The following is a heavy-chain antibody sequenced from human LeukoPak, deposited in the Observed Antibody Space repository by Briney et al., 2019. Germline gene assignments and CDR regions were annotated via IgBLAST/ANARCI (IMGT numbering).Heavy chain of an antibody. V-gene: IGHV4-31*11. D-gene: IGHD1-26*01. J-gene: IGHJ6*02. CDR3: ARADSGSYALYYCYGMDV. CDR1: GGSFSGYY. CDR2: IYYSGST. Sequence: KSSETLSLTCAVYGGSFSGYYWSWIRQHPGKGLEWIGYIYYSGSTYYNPSLKSRVTISVDTSKNQFSLKLSSVTAADTAVYYCARADSGSYALYYCYGMDVWGQGTTVTVSS.